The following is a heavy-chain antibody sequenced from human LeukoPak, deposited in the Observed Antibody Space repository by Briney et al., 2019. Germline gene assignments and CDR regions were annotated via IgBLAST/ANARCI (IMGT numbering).Heavy chain of an antibody. CDR2: ISYDGSNK. D-gene: IGHD5-18*01. V-gene: IGHV3-30*18. J-gene: IGHJ4*02. Sequence: PGRSLRLSCAASGFTFSSYGMHWVRQAPGKGLEWVAVISYDGSNKYYADSVKGRFTISRDNSKNTLYLQMDSLRAEDTAVYYCAKDFRYSYGSPYFDYWGQGTLVTVSS. CDR3: AKDFRYSYGSPYFDY. CDR1: GFTFSSYG.